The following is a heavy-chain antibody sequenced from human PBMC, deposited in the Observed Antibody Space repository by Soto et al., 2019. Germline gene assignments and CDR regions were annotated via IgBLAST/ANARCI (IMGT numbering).Heavy chain of an antibody. Sequence: QVQLVQSGAEVKKPGSSVKVSCKASGGTFSSYAISWVRQAPGQGLEWMGGIIPIFGTANYAQKFQGRVTSTAAAATRKADVELGSLGSDDRAVYYCARPIAGAGTYYYGMDVWGQGTTVAVSS. CDR3: ARPIAGAGTYYYGMDV. CDR2: IIPIFGTA. CDR1: GGTFSSYA. V-gene: IGHV1-69*12. D-gene: IGHD6-13*01. J-gene: IGHJ6*02.